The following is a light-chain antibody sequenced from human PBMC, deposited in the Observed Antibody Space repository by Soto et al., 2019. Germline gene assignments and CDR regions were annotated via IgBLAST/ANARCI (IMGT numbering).Light chain of an antibody. Sequence: EIVLTQSPGTLFLSPGERATLSCRASQSVSSSYLAWYQQKPGQAPRLLIYGASSRATGIPDRFSGSGSGTDFTLTISRLEPEDFAVYYCQQYGSSPPEVTFGQGTKLEIK. CDR1: QSVSSSY. V-gene: IGKV3-20*01. CDR2: GAS. J-gene: IGKJ2*01. CDR3: QQYGSSPPEVT.